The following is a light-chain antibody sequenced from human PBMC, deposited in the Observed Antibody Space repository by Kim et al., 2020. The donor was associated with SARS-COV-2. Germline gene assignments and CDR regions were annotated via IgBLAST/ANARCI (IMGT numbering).Light chain of an antibody. CDR1: QSISSW. V-gene: IGKV1-5*01. Sequence: ASVGDRVTITCRASQSISSWLAWYQQKPGKAPNLLIYDASSLESRVPSSFSGSGSGTEFTLTISSLQPDDFATYYCQQYNSYPWTFGQGTKVEIK. CDR2: DAS. J-gene: IGKJ1*01. CDR3: QQYNSYPWT.